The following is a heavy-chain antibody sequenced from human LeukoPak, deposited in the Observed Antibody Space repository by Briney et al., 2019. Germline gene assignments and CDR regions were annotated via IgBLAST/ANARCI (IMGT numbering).Heavy chain of an antibody. D-gene: IGHD3-16*02. CDR1: GFTFSSYG. J-gene: IGHJ4*02. CDR3: AKLHLGELSLYLVDY. CDR2: IRYDGSNK. V-gene: IGHV3-30*02. Sequence: PGGSLRLSCAASGFTFSSYGMHWVRQAPGKGLEWVAFIRYDGSNKYYADSVKGRFTISRDNSKNTLYLQMNSLRAEDTAVYYCAKLHLGELSLYLVDYWGQGTLVTVSS.